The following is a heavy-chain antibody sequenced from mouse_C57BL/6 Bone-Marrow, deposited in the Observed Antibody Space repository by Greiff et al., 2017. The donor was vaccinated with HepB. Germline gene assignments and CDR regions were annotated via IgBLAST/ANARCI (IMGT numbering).Heavy chain of an antibody. CDR3: ERIGITTVVPSFWYFDV. CDR1: GYAFSSSW. CDR2: IYPGDGDT. J-gene: IGHJ1*03. Sequence: QVQLQQSGPELVKPGASVKISCKASGYAFSSSWMNWVKQRPGKGLEWIGRIYPGDGDTNYNGKFKGKATLTADKSSSTAYMQLSSLTSEDSAVYFCERIGITTVVPSFWYFDVWGTGTTVTVSS. V-gene: IGHV1-82*01. D-gene: IGHD1-1*01.